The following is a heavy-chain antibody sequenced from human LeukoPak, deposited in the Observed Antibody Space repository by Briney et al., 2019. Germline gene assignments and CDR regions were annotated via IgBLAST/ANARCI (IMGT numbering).Heavy chain of an antibody. CDR3: AKAPVTTCSGAYCYPFDY. V-gene: IGHV3-23*01. J-gene: IGHJ4*02. CDR1: GFTLSSYA. CDR2: ISVSGNT. D-gene: IGHD2-21*01. Sequence: GGSLRLSCAASGFTLSSYAMSWVRQAPGEGLEWVSAISVSGNTYHADPVKGRFTISRDSSKNTLYLQMNRLRAEDAAVYYCAKAPVTTCSGAYCYPFDYWGQGTLVTVSS.